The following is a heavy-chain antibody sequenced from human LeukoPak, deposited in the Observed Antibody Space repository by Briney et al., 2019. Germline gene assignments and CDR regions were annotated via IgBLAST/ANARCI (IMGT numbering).Heavy chain of an antibody. Sequence: PGGSLRLSCAASGFTVSSNYMSWVRQAPGKGLEWVSVIYSGGSTYYADSVKGRFTISRHNSKNTLYLQMNSLRAEDTAVYCCARVGGSGSYYIHYGMDVWGQGTTVTVSS. CDR2: IYSGGST. CDR1: GFTVSSNY. J-gene: IGHJ6*02. V-gene: IGHV3-53*04. D-gene: IGHD3-10*01. CDR3: ARVGGSGSYYIHYGMDV.